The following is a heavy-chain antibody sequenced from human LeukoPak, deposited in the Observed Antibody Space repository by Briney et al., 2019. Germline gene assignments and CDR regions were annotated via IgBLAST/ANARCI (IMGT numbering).Heavy chain of an antibody. CDR1: GFTFSVSI. J-gene: IGHJ3*02. V-gene: IGHV3-73*01. CDR3: TRLGYGI. CDR2: IRSNPNFYAS. Sequence: PGESLTLSCAASGFTFSVSIIHWVRQAYGKGLDWVGRIRSNPNFYASAYAASVKDRLTISRDDSKNTAYLQRNNVKAEDTAVYYYTRLGYGIWGQGTMVTVSS. D-gene: IGHD1-1*01.